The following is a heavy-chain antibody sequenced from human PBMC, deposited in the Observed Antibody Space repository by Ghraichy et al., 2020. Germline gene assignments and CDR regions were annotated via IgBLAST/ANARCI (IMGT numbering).Heavy chain of an antibody. Sequence: SETLSLTCAVYGGSFSGYYWSWIRQPPGKGLEWIGEINHSGSTNYNPSIKSRVTISVDTSKNQFSLKLSSVTAADTAVYYCARVRRWLQFEAQHLDYWGQGTLVTVSS. J-gene: IGHJ4*02. CDR3: ARVRRWLQFEAQHLDY. CDR2: INHSGST. D-gene: IGHD5-24*01. CDR1: GGSFSGYY. V-gene: IGHV4-34*01.